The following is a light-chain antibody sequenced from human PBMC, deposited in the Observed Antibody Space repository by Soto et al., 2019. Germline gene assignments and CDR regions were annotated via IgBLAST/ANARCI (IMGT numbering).Light chain of an antibody. J-gene: IGKJ4*02. CDR3: QQYGRQPRT. CDR1: ESGVSNY. Sequence: VCTEAPNTASGSPRERATRSCRSTESGVSNYLAWYQLKPGQAPRLLIYDASSRASGIPERFSGSGSGTQFTLTISSLEPEDFAPYYCQQYGRQPRTFGGRSKADNK. V-gene: IGKV3-20*01. CDR2: DAS.